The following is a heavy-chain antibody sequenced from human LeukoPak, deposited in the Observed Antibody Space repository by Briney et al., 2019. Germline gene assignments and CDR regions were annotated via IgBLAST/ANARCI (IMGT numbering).Heavy chain of an antibody. J-gene: IGHJ4*02. Sequence: GGSLRLSCAASGFNLSYYSMNWVRQAPGKGLEWVSYISFSNSTLYYADSVRGRFTISRDNAKNSLSLQMNSLRAEDTAVYYCAGGGATSFDYWGQGILVTVSS. D-gene: IGHD5-12*01. V-gene: IGHV3-48*04. CDR2: ISFSNSTL. CDR3: AGGGATSFDY. CDR1: GFNLSYYS.